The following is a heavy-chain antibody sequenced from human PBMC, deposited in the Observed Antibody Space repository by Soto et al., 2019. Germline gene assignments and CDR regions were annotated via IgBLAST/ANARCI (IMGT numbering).Heavy chain of an antibody. CDR1: GFTFRSYV. CDR2: ISGSGGST. Sequence: PGGSLRLSCAASGFTFRSYVMSWVRQAPGKGLEWVSAISGSGGSTYYADSVKGRFTISRDNSKNTLFLQMNSLRAEDTAVYYCAKGDSSSWYPLTSRAIFDYWGQGTLVTVSS. V-gene: IGHV3-23*01. D-gene: IGHD6-13*01. CDR3: AKGDSSSWYPLTSRAIFDY. J-gene: IGHJ4*02.